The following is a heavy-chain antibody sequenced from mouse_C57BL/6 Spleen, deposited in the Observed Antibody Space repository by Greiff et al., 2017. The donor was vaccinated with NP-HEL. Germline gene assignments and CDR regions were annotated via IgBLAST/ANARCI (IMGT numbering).Heavy chain of an antibody. CDR1: GYTFTDYY. Sequence: EVQLQQSGPELVKPGASVKISCKASGYTFTDYYMNWVKQSHGKSLEWIGDINPNNGGTSYNQKFKGKATLTVDKSSSTAYMELRSLTSEDSAVYYCARFLNYYGSSYDAMDYWGQGTSVTVSS. V-gene: IGHV1-26*01. J-gene: IGHJ4*01. CDR3: ARFLNYYGSSYDAMDY. D-gene: IGHD1-1*01. CDR2: INPNNGGT.